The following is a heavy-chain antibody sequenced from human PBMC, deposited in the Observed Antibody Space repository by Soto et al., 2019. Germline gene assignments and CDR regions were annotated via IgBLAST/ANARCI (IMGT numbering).Heavy chain of an antibody. CDR1: GFTFSSYS. V-gene: IGHV3-21*01. J-gene: IGHJ5*02. D-gene: IGHD3-22*01. Sequence: EVQLVESGGGLVKPGGSLRLSCAASGFTFSSYSMNWVRQAPGKGLEWVSSISSSSSYIYYADSVKGRFTISRDNAKNSLYLQMSSLRAEDTAVYYCARDEYYDSSGYYQGRIGWFDPWGQGTLVTVSS. CDR3: ARDEYYDSSGYYQGRIGWFDP. CDR2: ISSSSSYI.